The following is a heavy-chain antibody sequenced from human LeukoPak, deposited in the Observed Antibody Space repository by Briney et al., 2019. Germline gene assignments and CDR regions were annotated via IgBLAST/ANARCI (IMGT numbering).Heavy chain of an antibody. J-gene: IGHJ4*02. CDR1: GYSISSGYY. V-gene: IGHV4-38-2*02. Sequence: PSQTLSLTCTVSGYSISSGYYWGWIRQPPGKGLEWIGSIYHSGSTYYNPSLKSRVTISVDTSKNQFSLKLSSVTAADTAVYYCARVTAVADGYFDYWGQGTLVTVSS. CDR2: IYHSGST. D-gene: IGHD6-19*01. CDR3: ARVTAVADGYFDY.